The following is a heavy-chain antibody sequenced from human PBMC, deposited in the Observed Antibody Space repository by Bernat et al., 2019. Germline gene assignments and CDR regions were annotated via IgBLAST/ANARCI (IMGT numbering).Heavy chain of an antibody. Sequence: EVQLVESGGGLVQPGGSLRLSCAASGFTFSTYAMSWVRQAPGKGLEVVSAISGSGRSTYYADSVKGRFTISRGSSKNTLYLQMNSLRAEDTAVYYCATTGVGYDVVWGSYRIDYWGQGTLVTVPS. J-gene: IGHJ4*02. V-gene: IGHV3-23*04. CDR1: GFTFSTYA. CDR2: ISGSGRST. CDR3: ATTGVGYDVVWGSYRIDY. D-gene: IGHD3-16*02.